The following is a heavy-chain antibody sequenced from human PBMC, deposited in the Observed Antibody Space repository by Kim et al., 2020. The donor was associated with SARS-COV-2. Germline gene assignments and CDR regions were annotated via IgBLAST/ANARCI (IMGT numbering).Heavy chain of an antibody. Sequence: SPSFQGQVTISADKSISTAYLQWSSLKASDTAMYYCARRGLGFGGKAFDYWGQGTLVTVSS. V-gene: IGHV5-51*01. J-gene: IGHJ4*02. CDR3: ARRGLGFGGKAFDY. D-gene: IGHD3-10*01.